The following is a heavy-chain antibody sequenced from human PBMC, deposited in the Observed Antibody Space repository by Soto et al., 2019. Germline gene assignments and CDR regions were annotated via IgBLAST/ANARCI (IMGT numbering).Heavy chain of an antibody. V-gene: IGHV4-34*01. J-gene: IGHJ6*03. CDR1: GGSFSGYY. CDR2: INHSGST. CDR3: ARQRDWTYYYYYYMDV. D-gene: IGHD2-21*01. Sequence: TSETLSLTCAVYGGSFSGYYWSWIRQPPGKGLEWIGEINHSGSTNYNPSLKSRVTISVDTSKNQFSLKLSSVTAADTAVYYCARQRDWTYYYYYYMDVWGKGTTVTVSS.